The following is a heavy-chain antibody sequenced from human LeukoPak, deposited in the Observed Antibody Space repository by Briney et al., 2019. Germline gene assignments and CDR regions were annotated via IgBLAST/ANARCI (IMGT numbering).Heavy chain of an antibody. CDR2: IYSGGST. D-gene: IGHD6-19*01. CDR1: GFTVSSNY. V-gene: IGHV3-66*01. Sequence: GGSLRLSCAASGFTVSSNYMSWVRQAPGKGLEWVSVIYSGGSTYYADSVKGRFTISRDNSKNTLYLQMNSLRAEDTDVYYCAKDRAYSSGWYAPKYYFDYWGQGTLVTVSS. J-gene: IGHJ4*02. CDR3: AKDRAYSSGWYAPKYYFDY.